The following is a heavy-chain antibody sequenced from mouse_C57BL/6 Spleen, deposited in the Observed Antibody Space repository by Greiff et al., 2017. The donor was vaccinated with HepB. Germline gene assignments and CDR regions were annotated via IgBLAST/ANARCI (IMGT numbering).Heavy chain of an antibody. CDR2: LYPGDGGT. CDR1: GYAFSSSW. J-gene: IGHJ2*01. Sequence: QVQLKQSGPELVKPGASVKISCKASGYAFSSSWMNWVKQRPGKGLEWIGRLYPGDGGTNSHGKFKGKATLTADKSSSTAYMQLSSRTSEDAAFFFCARSRTTVVADYWGQGTTLTVAS. V-gene: IGHV1-82*01. D-gene: IGHD1-1*01. CDR3: ARSRTTVVADY.